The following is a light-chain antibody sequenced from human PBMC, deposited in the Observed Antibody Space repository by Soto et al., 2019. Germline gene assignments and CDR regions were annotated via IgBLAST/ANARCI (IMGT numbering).Light chain of an antibody. V-gene: IGLV2-14*01. J-gene: IGLJ2*01. CDR2: EVS. CDR3: SSYTSSTTVV. CDR1: SSDIGGYNY. Sequence: QSALTQPASVSGSPGQSITISCTGTSSDIGGYNYVSWYQQHPGEAPKLMIYEVSNRPSGVSNRFSGSKSGNTASLTISGLQTEDEADYYCSSYTSSTTVVFGGGTKLTVL.